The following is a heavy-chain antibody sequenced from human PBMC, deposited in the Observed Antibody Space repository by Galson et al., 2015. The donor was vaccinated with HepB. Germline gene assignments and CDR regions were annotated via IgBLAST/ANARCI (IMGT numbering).Heavy chain of an antibody. D-gene: IGHD2-15*01. Sequence: SLRLSCAASGFTFSSYSMNWVRQAPGKGLEWVSSISSSSSYIYYADSVKGRFTISRDNAKNSLYLQMNSLRAEDTAVYYCAGEKDTRIPLDYWGQGTLVTVSS. CDR1: GFTFSSYS. CDR2: ISSSSSYI. V-gene: IGHV3-21*01. J-gene: IGHJ4*02. CDR3: AGEKDTRIPLDY.